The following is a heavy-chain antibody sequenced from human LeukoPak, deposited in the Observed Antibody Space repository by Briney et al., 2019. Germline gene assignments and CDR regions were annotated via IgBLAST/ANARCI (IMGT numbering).Heavy chain of an antibody. CDR1: GFSFSRYD. Sequence: GGSLRLSCAASGFSFSRYDIHWVRQAPGKGLEWVSYIGSSGSPIYYADSVKGRFTISRDNAKNSLYLQMISLRAEDTAVYYCAREGWHDDFDYWGQGTLVTVSS. J-gene: IGHJ4*02. CDR2: IGSSGSPI. V-gene: IGHV3-48*03. CDR3: AREGWHDDFDY. D-gene: IGHD1-1*01.